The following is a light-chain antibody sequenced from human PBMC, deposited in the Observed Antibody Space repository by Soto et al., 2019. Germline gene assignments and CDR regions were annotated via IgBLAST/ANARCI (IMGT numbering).Light chain of an antibody. J-gene: IGLJ3*02. CDR2: EVR. CDR3: CSYTSSSIRV. CDR1: SSDVGGYNH. V-gene: IGLV2-14*01. Sequence: QSVLTQHASVSGSPGQSITISCTGTSSDVGGYNHVSWYQQHPGKAPKLIIYEVRNRPSGVSNRLSGSKSGNTASLTISGLQADDEADYYCCSYTSSSIRVFGGGTKLTVL.